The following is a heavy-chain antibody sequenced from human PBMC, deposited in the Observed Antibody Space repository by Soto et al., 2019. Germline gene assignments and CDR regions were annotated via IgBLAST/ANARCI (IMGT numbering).Heavy chain of an antibody. CDR1: GDSIRSYY. V-gene: IGHV4-59*01. CDR2: IYYSGST. CDR3: ARAYGGFDNGLDV. Sequence: QVQLQESGPGLVKPSETLSLTCTVSGDSIRSYYWTWIRQPPGKGLELIGYIYYSGSTRYNPSLKNRVTISVDMSKNQFSLKLSSVIAADTAVYYCARAYGGFDNGLDVWGQGTAVTVSS. D-gene: IGHD5-12*01. J-gene: IGHJ6*02.